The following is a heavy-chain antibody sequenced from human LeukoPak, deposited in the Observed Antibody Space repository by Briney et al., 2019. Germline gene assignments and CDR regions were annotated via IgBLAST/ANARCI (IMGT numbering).Heavy chain of an antibody. D-gene: IGHD3-10*01. CDR1: GFTFSSYS. CDR2: ISSSGSTI. J-gene: IGHJ4*02. CDR3: ARDLDYYGSGSYWGY. V-gene: IGHV3-48*04. Sequence: GGSLRLSCAASGFTFSSYSMNWVRQAPGKGLEWVSYISSSGSTIYYADSVKGRFTISRDNAKNSLYLQMNSLRAEDTAVYYCARDLDYYGSGSYWGYWGQGTLVTVSS.